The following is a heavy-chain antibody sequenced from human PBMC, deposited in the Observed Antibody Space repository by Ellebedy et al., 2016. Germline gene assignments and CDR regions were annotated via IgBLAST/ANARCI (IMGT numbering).Heavy chain of an antibody. D-gene: IGHD6-19*01. Sequence: GGSLRLSCTASGFTFGDYAMSWFRQAPGKGLEWVGFIRSKAYGGTTEYAASVKGRFTISRDDSKSIAYLQMNTLKTEDTAVYYCTRDSSGWYGPLDYWGQGTLVPVSS. V-gene: IGHV3-49*03. J-gene: IGHJ4*02. CDR1: GFTFGDYA. CDR3: TRDSSGWYGPLDY. CDR2: IRSKAYGGTT.